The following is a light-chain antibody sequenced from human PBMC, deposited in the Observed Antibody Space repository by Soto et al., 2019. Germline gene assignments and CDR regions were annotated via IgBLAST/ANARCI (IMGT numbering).Light chain of an antibody. CDR3: MQAPQTHLT. CDR2: LGS. CDR1: QSLLDSNGNNH. Sequence: DIVMTQSPLSLPVIPGEPASISCWSSQSLLDSNGNNHLNWYLQKPGQSPQVLIYLGSNRASGVRDRFSGSVSGTDFTLKISRVEAEYVSVYYCMQAPQTHLTFGQGTRLEIK. V-gene: IGKV2-28*01. J-gene: IGKJ5*01.